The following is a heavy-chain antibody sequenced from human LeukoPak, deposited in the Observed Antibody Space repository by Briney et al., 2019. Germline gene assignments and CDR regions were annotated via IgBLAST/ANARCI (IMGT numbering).Heavy chain of an antibody. V-gene: IGHV3-30*18. J-gene: IGHJ3*02. D-gene: IGHD3-10*01. CDR3: AKDYYGSGRPFDI. CDR2: ISYDGSNK. Sequence: GGSLRLSCAASGFTFSSYGMHAVRQAPCKGLEGVAVISYDGSNKYYADCVSGRFTISRDNSKNPLYRQMNSLRAEDTAVYYCAKDYYGSGRPFDICGQRTMVTVSS. CDR1: GFTFSSYG.